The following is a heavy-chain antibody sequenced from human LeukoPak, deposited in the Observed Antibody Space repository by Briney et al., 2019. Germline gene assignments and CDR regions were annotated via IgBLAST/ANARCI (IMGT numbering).Heavy chain of an antibody. Sequence: GGSLRLSCAASGFTFSSYWMSWVRQAPGKGLEWVANIKQDGSEKYYVDSVKGRFTISRDNAKNSLYLQMNSLRAEDTAVYYCARTRSSYYDSSGYGTLDYWGQGTLVTISS. CDR2: IKQDGSEK. J-gene: IGHJ4*02. CDR1: GFTFSSYW. CDR3: ARTRSSYYDSSGYGTLDY. V-gene: IGHV3-7*01. D-gene: IGHD3-22*01.